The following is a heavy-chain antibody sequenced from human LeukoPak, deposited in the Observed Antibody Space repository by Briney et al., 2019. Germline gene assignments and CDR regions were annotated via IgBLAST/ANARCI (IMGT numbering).Heavy chain of an antibody. Sequence: PGGSLRLSCAASGFTFDDYAMHWVRQAPGKGLEWVSGINWNGGSTGYADSVKGRFTISRDNAKNSLYLQMNSLRAEDTALYYCARDVMQQWPRYYYYYMDVWGKGTTVTVSS. CDR3: ARDVMQQWPRYYYYYMDV. J-gene: IGHJ6*03. D-gene: IGHD6-19*01. CDR2: INWNGGST. V-gene: IGHV3-20*04. CDR1: GFTFDDYA.